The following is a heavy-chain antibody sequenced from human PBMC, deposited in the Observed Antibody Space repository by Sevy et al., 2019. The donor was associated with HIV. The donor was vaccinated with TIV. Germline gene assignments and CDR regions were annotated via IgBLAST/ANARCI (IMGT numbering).Heavy chain of an antibody. D-gene: IGHD3-10*01. CDR1: GGSFSGYY. CDR2: INHSGST. CDR3: ARERYGSGSYYYYYYMDV. Sequence: SETLYLTCAVYGGSFSGYYWSWIRHPPGKGLEWIGEINHSGSTNYNPSLKSRVTISVDTSKNQFSLKLSSVTAADTAVYYCARERYGSGSYYYYYYMDVWGKGTTVTVSS. V-gene: IGHV4-34*01. J-gene: IGHJ6*03.